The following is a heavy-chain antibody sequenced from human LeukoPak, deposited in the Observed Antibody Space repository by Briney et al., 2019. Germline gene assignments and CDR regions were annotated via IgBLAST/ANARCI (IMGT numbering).Heavy chain of an antibody. Sequence: GASVPVSCQASGYTFPRYDIIWVRRAPGPGLEWVGWMNPNSGNTGHPQKSQGRVTIPRNTSLSPDYMDLSGLRCEGTDVCFCVRDGGLRAFDIWGQGTMVTVSS. V-gene: IGHV1-8*03. D-gene: IGHD3-16*01. CDR2: MNPNSGNT. CDR3: VRDGGLRAFDI. CDR1: GYTFPRYD. J-gene: IGHJ3*02.